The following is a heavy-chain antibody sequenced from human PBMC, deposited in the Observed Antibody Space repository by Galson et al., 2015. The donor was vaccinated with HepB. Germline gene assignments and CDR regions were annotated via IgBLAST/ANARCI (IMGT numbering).Heavy chain of an antibody. J-gene: IGHJ4*02. Sequence: SVKVSCKASGYTFTSYAMNWVRQAPGQGLEWMGWINTNTGNPTYAQGFTGRFVFSLDTSVSTAYLQISSLKAEDTAVYYCAREVTMVRGAPYYFDYWGQGTLVTVSS. D-gene: IGHD3-10*01. CDR1: GYTFTSYA. CDR2: INTNTGNP. CDR3: AREVTMVRGAPYYFDY. V-gene: IGHV7-4-1*02.